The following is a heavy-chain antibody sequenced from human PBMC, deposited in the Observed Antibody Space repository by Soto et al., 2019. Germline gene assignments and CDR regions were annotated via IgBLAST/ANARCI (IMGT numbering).Heavy chain of an antibody. J-gene: IGHJ4*02. Sequence: SETLSLTCAVYGGSFSGYYWSWIRQPPGKGLEWIGYIYYSGSTNYNPSLKSRVTISVDTSKNQFSLKLSSVTAADTAVYYCARVGGYSGYDRGDFDYWGQGTLVTVSS. CDR2: IYYSGST. CDR3: ARVGGYSGYDRGDFDY. D-gene: IGHD5-12*01. V-gene: IGHV4-59*01. CDR1: GGSFSGYY.